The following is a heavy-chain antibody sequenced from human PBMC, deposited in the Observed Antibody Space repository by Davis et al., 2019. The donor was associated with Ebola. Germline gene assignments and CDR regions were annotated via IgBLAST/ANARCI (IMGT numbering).Heavy chain of an antibody. CDR2: ISGSGGST. CDR1: GFTFSNYA. D-gene: IGHD3-10*01. V-gene: IGHV3-23*01. J-gene: IGHJ6*04. CDR3: ARGGLLWFGELLRDYYGMDV. Sequence: GGSLRLSCAASGFTFSNYAMHWVRQAPGKGLEWVSAISGSGGSTYYADSVKGRFTISRDNSKNTLYLQMNSLRAEDTAVYYCARGGLLWFGELLRDYYGMDVWGKGTTVTVSS.